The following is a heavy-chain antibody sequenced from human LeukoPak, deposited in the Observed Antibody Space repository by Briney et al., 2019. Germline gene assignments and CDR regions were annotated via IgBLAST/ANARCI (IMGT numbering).Heavy chain of an antibody. Sequence: SETLSLTCAVSGVSFSGYYWSWIRQPPEKGLEWIGEINHSGSTNYNPSLKSRVTISVDTSKNQFSLKLSSVTAADTAVYYCARGHVISEMATTRGRYYFDYWGQGTLVTVSS. CDR2: INHSGST. D-gene: IGHD5-24*01. CDR3: ARGHVISEMATTRGRYYFDY. V-gene: IGHV4-34*01. CDR1: GVSFSGYY. J-gene: IGHJ4*02.